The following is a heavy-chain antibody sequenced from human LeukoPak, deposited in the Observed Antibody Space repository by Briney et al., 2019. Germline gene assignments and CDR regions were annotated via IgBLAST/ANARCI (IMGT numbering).Heavy chain of an antibody. Sequence: ASVKVSCKPSGHTFTPYYINWGRQSPGQGLEWMGWIDSKNGDTKYAQKFHRRLTITRDTSIGIAYMELRSLISDDTAVYYCTSAAYSGGGRCSVERVASWGQGTPVTVSS. V-gene: IGHV1-2*02. CDR1: GHTFTPYY. CDR3: TSAAYSGGGRCSVERVAS. D-gene: IGHD2-21*01. CDR2: IDSKNGDT. J-gene: IGHJ4*02.